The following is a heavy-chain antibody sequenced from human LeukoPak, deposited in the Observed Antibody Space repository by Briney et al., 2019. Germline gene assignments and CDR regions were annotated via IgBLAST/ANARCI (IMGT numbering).Heavy chain of an antibody. CDR1: GGSISSYY. CDR2: IYYSGST. CDR3: ARHNMGSSWTPLYHDAFDI. J-gene: IGHJ3*02. D-gene: IGHD6-13*01. Sequence: SETLSLTCTVSGGSISSYYWSWIRQPPGKGLEWIGYIYYSGSTNYNPSLKSRVTISVDTSKNQFSLKLSSVTAAVTAVYYCARHNMGSSWTPLYHDAFDIWGQGTMVTVSS. V-gene: IGHV4-59*08.